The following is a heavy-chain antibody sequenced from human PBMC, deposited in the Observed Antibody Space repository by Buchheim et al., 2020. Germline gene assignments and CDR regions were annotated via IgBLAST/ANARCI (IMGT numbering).Heavy chain of an antibody. CDR2: IIPNLGTT. CDR3: ASDVGTFVGASDY. Sequence: QVQLVQSGAEVKKPESSVRVSCKTSGGTFSDYYISWVRQAPGQGLEWMGGIIPNLGTTKYAQKFQSTVTFTADRSTRTAYMELSSLKSEDTAVYYCASDVGTFVGASDYWGQGTL. CDR1: GGTFSDYY. D-gene: IGHD1-26*01. V-gene: IGHV1-69*06. J-gene: IGHJ4*02.